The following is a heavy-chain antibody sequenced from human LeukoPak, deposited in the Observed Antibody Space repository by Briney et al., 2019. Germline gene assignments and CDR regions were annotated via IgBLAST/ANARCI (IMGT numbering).Heavy chain of an antibody. Sequence: ASVKVSCKASGYTFTSFDINWVRQATGQGLEWMGWMNPNSGNTGYAQKFQGRVTMTRNTSISTAYMELSSLRSEDTAVYYCARAKRVANTSIAIFYYFDYWGQGTLVTVSS. CDR2: MNPNSGNT. CDR1: GYTFTSFD. D-gene: IGHD6-6*01. V-gene: IGHV1-8*01. CDR3: ARAKRVANTSIAIFYYFDY. J-gene: IGHJ4*02.